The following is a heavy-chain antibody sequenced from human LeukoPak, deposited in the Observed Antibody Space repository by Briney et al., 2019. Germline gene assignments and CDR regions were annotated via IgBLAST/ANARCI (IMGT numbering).Heavy chain of an antibody. CDR3: ARGYDSSGCFDY. J-gene: IGHJ4*02. D-gene: IGHD3-22*01. V-gene: IGHV4-39*07. Sequence: SETLSLTCTVSGGSISSSSYYWGWIRQPPGKGLEWIGSIYYSGSTYYNPSLKSRVTISVDTSKNQFSLKLSSVTAADTAVYYCARGYDSSGCFDYWGQGTLVTVSS. CDR1: GGSISSSSYY. CDR2: IYYSGST.